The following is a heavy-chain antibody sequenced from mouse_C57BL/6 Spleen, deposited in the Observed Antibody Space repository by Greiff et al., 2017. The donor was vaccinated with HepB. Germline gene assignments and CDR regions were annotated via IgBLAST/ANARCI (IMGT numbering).Heavy chain of an antibody. J-gene: IGHJ1*03. V-gene: IGHV5-6*01. D-gene: IGHD1-1*01. CDR3: ARLYYGSSSYWYFDV. CDR1: GFTFSSYG. Sequence: EVKLVESGGDLVKPGGSLKLSCAASGFTFSSYGMSWVRQTPDKRLEWVATISSGGSYTYYPDSVKGRFTISRDNAKNTLYLQMSSLKSEDTAMYYCARLYYGSSSYWYFDVWGTGTTVTVSS. CDR2: ISSGGSYT.